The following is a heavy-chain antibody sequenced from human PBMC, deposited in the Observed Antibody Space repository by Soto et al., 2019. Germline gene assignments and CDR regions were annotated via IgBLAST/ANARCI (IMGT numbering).Heavy chain of an antibody. J-gene: IGHJ6*02. CDR2: IYPGDSDT. CDR1: GYSFTSYG. Sequence: XESLKVSWKISGYSFTSYGIGLVLQMPGKGLEWMGIIYPGDSDTRYSPSFQGQVTISADKSISTAYLQWSSLKASDTAMYYCARLQDYYGMDVWGQGTTVTVSS. CDR3: ARLQDYYGMDV. V-gene: IGHV5-51*01.